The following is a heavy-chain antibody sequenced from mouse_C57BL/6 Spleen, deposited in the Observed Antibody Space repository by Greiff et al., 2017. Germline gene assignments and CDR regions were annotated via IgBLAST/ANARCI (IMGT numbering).Heavy chain of an antibody. Sequence: EVQLVESGGGLVQPGESLKLSCESNEYEFPSPDMSWVRKTPEQRLELVAAINSAGGSTSYPDTMQRRFILSRDHAKKTLYLQLRSLRSEDTALYYCARQAPSSGYAMDYWGQGTSGTVSS. CDR3: ARQAPSSGYAMDY. J-gene: IGHJ4*01. V-gene: IGHV5-2*01. D-gene: IGHD3-2*02. CDR2: INSAGGST. CDR1: EYEFPSPD.